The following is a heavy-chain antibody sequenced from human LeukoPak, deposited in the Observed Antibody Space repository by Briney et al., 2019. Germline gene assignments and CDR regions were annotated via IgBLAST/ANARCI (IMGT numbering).Heavy chain of an antibody. CDR3: ARARAGDYYDSSGYYSFDY. D-gene: IGHD3-22*01. CDR2: MNPNSGNT. V-gene: IGHV1-8*03. CDR1: GYTFTSYD. J-gene: IGHJ4*02. Sequence: ASVKVSCKASGYTFTSYDINWVRQATGQGLEWMGWMNPNSGNTGYAQKFQGRVTITADKSTSTAYMELSSLRSEDTAVYYCARARAGDYYDSSGYYSFDYWGQGTLVTVSS.